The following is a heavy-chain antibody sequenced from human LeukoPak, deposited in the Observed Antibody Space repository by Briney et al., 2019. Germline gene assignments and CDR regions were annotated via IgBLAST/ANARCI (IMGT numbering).Heavy chain of an antibody. D-gene: IGHD2-2*01. CDR3: ARDRCSSTSCFLFDY. CDR1: GYTFTGYY. V-gene: IGHV1-2*06. J-gene: IGHJ4*02. Sequence: ASVKVSCKASGYTFTGYYMHWVRQAPGQGLEWMGRISPKSGGTNYAQKFQGRVTMTRENSISTAYMELSSLRSEDTAVYYCARDRCSSTSCFLFDYWGQGTLVTVSS. CDR2: ISPKSGGT.